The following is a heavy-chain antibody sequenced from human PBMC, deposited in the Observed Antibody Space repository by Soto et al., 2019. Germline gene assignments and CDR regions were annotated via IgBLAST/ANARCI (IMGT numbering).Heavy chain of an antibody. D-gene: IGHD6-13*01. V-gene: IGHV4-31*03. CDR3: ARGASSSSWYGAGDLDSMDV. CDR2: IYYSGST. J-gene: IGHJ6*02. Sequence: SETLSLTCTVSGGSISSGGYYWSWIRQHPGKGLEWIGYIYYSGSTYYNPSLKSRVTISVDTSKNQFSLKLSSVTAADTAVYYCARGASSSSWYGAGDLDSMDVWGQGTTVT. CDR1: GGSISSGGYY.